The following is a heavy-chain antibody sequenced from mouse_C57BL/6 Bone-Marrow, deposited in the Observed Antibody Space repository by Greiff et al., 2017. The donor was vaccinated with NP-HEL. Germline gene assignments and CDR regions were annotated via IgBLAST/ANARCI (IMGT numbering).Heavy chain of an antibody. D-gene: IGHD1-1*01. CDR2: IYPRDGST. Sequence: QVQLHQSGPELVKPGASVKLSCKASGYTFTSYDINWVKQRPGQGLEWIGWIYPRDGSTKYNEKFKGKATLTVDTSSSTAYMELHSLTSEDSAVYFCSRSGDYYGSSSHWYFDVWGTGTTVTVSS. CDR3: SRSGDYYGSSSHWYFDV. CDR1: GYTFTSYD. J-gene: IGHJ1*03. V-gene: IGHV1-85*01.